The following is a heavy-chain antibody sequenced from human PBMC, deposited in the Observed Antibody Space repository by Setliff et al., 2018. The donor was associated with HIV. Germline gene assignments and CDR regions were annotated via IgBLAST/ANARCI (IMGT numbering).Heavy chain of an antibody. J-gene: IGHJ4*02. CDR1: GGTFSSYA. CDR2: IIPKFGTA. CDR3: ARGRFLEWLLIGFDS. V-gene: IGHV1-69*13. D-gene: IGHD3-3*01. Sequence: SVKVSCKASGGTFSSYAISWVRQAPGQGLEWMGGIIPKFGTANYAQKFQARVTITADESTSTAYMELSSLRSEDTAVYYCARGRFLEWLLIGFDSWGQGTLVTVS.